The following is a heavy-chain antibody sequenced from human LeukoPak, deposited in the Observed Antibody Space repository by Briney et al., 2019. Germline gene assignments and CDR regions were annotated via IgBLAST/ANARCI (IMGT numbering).Heavy chain of an antibody. Sequence: HVASVKVSCKASGGTFSSYAISWVRQAPGQGLEWMGWISAYNGNTNYAQKLQGRVTMTTDTSTSTAYMELRSLRSDDTAVYYCAITWDIVVVPAAIHFVDYWGQGTLVTVSS. D-gene: IGHD2-2*01. V-gene: IGHV1-18*01. CDR3: AITWDIVVVPAAIHFVDY. J-gene: IGHJ4*02. CDR1: GGTFSSYA. CDR2: ISAYNGNT.